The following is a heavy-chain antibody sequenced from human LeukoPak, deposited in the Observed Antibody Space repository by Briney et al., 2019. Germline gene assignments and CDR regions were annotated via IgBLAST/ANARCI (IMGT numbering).Heavy chain of an antibody. V-gene: IGHV3-23*01. CDR3: AKVVQYDFWSGYYTFDY. CDR1: GFTFSSYA. CDR2: ISGSGGST. J-gene: IGHJ4*02. D-gene: IGHD3-3*01. Sequence: GGSLRLSCAASGFTFSSYAMSWVRQAPGKGLEWVSAISGSGGSTYYADSVKGRFTISRDNSKNTLHLQMNSLRAEDTAVYYCAKVVQYDFWSGYYTFDYWGQGTLVTVSS.